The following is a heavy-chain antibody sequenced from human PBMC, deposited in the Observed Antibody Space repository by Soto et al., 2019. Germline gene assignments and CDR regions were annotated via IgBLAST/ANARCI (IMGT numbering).Heavy chain of an antibody. CDR1: GVPFSSYV. D-gene: IGHD4-4*01. J-gene: IGHJ4*02. V-gene: IGHV3-23*01. CDR2: ISGGGSNT. Sequence: GWSLGLACAASGVPFSSYVMSWVRQAPGKGLEWVSGISGGGSNTFYADSVKGRFTISRDNSKNTLLLQMNSLGAEDTAVYYCAKDSNRYSSSLRGRYFDYWGQGIGVTVSS. CDR3: AKDSNRYSSSLRGRYFDY.